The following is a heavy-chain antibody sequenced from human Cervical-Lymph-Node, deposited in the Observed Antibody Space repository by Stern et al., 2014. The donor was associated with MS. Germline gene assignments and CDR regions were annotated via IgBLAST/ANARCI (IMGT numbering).Heavy chain of an antibody. CDR2: ISVYNGNT. V-gene: IGHV1-18*01. Sequence: VQLVASGGEVKKPGASVKVSCKASGYNTTSYGFTWVRQAPGQGLEWMGWISVYNGNTKNAQKFQGRVTMTTDTSTSTAYMEVRSLRSDDTAVYYCATFISAAGTFNHWGQGTLVTVSS. CDR1: GYNTTSYG. J-gene: IGHJ4*02. CDR3: ATFISAAGTFNH. D-gene: IGHD6-13*01.